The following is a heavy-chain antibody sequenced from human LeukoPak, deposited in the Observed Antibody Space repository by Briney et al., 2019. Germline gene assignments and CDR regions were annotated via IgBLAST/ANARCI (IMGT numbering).Heavy chain of an antibody. CDR2: IKSDGSST. V-gene: IGHV3-74*03. D-gene: IGHD6-13*01. J-gene: IGHJ4*02. Sequence: GGSLRLSCAASGFTFSSYWMHWVRQAPGKGLVWFSCIKSDGSSTTYADSVKGRFTISRDNATNTLHLQMNSLRAEDTAVYYCARDSSSWYYDYWGQGTLVTVSS. CDR1: GFTFSSYW. CDR3: ARDSSSWYYDY.